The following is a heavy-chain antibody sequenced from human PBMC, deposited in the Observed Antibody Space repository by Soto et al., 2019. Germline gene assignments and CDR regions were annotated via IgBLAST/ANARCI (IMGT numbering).Heavy chain of an antibody. V-gene: IGHV3-11*01. D-gene: IGHD1-1*01. J-gene: IGHJ6*02. Sequence: GGSLRLSCAASGFTFSDYYLTWIRQAPGKGLEWVSYISSSGDTIYYSDSVKGRFTISRDNAKNSQYLQMNILRAEDTAVYYCARGYNSPYYYYGLDVWGQGTTVTVSS. CDR1: GFTFSDYY. CDR2: ISSSGDTI. CDR3: ARGYNSPYYYYGLDV.